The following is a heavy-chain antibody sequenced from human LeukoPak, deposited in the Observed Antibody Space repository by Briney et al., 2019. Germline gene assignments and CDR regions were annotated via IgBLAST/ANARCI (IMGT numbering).Heavy chain of an antibody. Sequence: ASVKVSCKVSGYTLTELSMNWVRQAPGKGLEWMGGFDPEDGETIYAQKFQGRVTMTRDTSTGTVYMALSSLRSEDTAVYYCAMIKYCGGDCYGWFDPWGQGTLVTVSS. V-gene: IGHV1-24*01. CDR3: AMIKYCGGDCYGWFDP. CDR1: GYTLTELS. D-gene: IGHD2-21*02. J-gene: IGHJ5*02. CDR2: FDPEDGET.